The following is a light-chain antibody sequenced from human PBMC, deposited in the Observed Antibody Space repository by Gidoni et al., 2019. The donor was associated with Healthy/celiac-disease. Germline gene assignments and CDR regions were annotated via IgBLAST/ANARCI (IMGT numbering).Light chain of an antibody. CDR1: QSVLYSTNNKNY. J-gene: IGKJ3*01. CDR3: QQYYSTPPIT. Sequence: DIVMTQSPDSLAVSLGERATINCKSSQSVLYSTNNKNYLACYQQKPGQPPKLLIYWASTRESGVPDRFSGSGSGTDFSLTIISLQAEDVAVYYCQQYYSTPPITFXPXTKVDIK. CDR2: WAS. V-gene: IGKV4-1*01.